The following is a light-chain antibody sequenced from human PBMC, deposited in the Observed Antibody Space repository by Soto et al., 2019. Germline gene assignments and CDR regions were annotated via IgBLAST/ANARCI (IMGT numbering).Light chain of an antibody. CDR1: SSDVGGYNY. V-gene: IGLV2-14*01. CDR2: DVS. CDR3: SSYTSSSAVV. Sequence: QSALTQPASVSGSPGQSITISCTGTSSDVGGYNYVSWYQQHPGKAPKLMIYDVSNRRSGVSNRFSGSKSDNTASLTISGLQAEDEADYYCSSYTSSSAVVFGGGPQLTVL. J-gene: IGLJ2*01.